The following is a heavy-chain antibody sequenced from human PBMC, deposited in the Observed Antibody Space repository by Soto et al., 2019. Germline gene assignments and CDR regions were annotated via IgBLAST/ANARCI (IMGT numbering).Heavy chain of an antibody. CDR3: TFPGMAAAVPRLGFDY. CDR1: GYTFTSYD. CDR2: MNPNSGNT. J-gene: IGHJ4*02. D-gene: IGHD6-13*01. V-gene: IGHV1-8*01. Sequence: ASVKVSCTASGYTFTSYDINWMRQATGQGLEWMGWMNPNSGNTGYAQKFQGRVTMTKNTLYLQMNSLRAEDTALYYCTFPGMAAAVPRLGFDYWGQGTLVTVSS.